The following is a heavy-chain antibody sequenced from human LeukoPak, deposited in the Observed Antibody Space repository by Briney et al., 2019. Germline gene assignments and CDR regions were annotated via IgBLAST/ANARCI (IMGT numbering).Heavy chain of an antibody. CDR1: GISLSSGDNY. Sequence: SGPTLVKPTQTLTLTCTLSGISLSSGDNYWSWIRQPPGKGLEWIGYIYYSGSTYYNPSLKSRVTISVDTSKNQFSLKLSSVTAADTAVYYCARDLGAGTIFGGDDIWGQGTMVTVSS. V-gene: IGHV4-30-4*08. CDR3: ARDLGAGTIFGGDDI. D-gene: IGHD3-3*01. J-gene: IGHJ3*02. CDR2: IYYSGST.